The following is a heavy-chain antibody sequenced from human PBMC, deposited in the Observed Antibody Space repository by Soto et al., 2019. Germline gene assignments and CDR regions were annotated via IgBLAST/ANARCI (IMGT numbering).Heavy chain of an antibody. CDR3: ARGYYDSGGLNYFDY. CDR1: GFIFSHYG. J-gene: IGHJ4*02. V-gene: IGHV3-33*01. Sequence: QVQLVESGGGVVQPGRSLRLSCAASGFIFSHYGIHWVRQAPGKGLEWVAVIWDDGGKKYYADSVKGRFTISRDNSKNTVYLQMNSLRAEDTAVYYCARGYYDSGGLNYFDYWGLGALVTVSS. CDR2: IWDDGGKK. D-gene: IGHD3-22*01.